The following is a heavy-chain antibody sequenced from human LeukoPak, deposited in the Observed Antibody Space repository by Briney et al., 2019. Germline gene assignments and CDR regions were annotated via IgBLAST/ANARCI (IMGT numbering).Heavy chain of an antibody. CDR2: ISSSSSYI. CDR3: ARRNSKTGRVY. V-gene: IGHV3-21*01. CDR1: GFTFSSYS. Sequence: GGSLRLSCAASGFTFSSYSMNWVRQAPGKGLEWVSSISSSSSYIYYADPVKGRFTISRDNAKNSLYLQMNSLRAEDTAVYYCARRNSKTGRVYWGQGTLVTVSS. D-gene: IGHD1-1*01. J-gene: IGHJ4*02.